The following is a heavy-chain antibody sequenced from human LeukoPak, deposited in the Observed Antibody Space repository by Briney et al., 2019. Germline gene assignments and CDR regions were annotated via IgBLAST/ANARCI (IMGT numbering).Heavy chain of an antibody. Sequence: SETLSLTCAVNGGTFSGYSWSWIRQSPAKGLEWIADIIHSGSTNYNPSLNCRVTISLDTSRNQFSLKLTSVTAADTAVYYCARGQTELGTAYCYYMDVWGKGTTVTVSS. CDR3: ARGQTELGTAYCYYMDV. CDR1: GGTFSGYS. J-gene: IGHJ6*03. CDR2: IIHSGST. D-gene: IGHD7-27*01. V-gene: IGHV4-34*01.